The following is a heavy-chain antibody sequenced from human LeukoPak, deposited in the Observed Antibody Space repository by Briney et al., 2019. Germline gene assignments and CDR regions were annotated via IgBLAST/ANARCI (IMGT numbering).Heavy chain of an antibody. V-gene: IGHV3-11*04. CDR1: GFTFSDNY. D-gene: IGHD6-19*01. CDR3: ARDGGSAWFLDY. Sequence: GGSLRLSCAASGFTFSDNYMSWIRQAPGKGLEWVSYISSSGNRTYNADSVKGRFSITRDNAKNSLYLQMNSLRAEDTAVYYCARDGGSAWFLDYWGQGTLVTVSS. J-gene: IGHJ4*02. CDR2: ISSSGNRT.